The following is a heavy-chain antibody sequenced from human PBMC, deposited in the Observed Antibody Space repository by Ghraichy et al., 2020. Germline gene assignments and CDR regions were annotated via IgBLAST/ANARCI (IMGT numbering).Heavy chain of an antibody. V-gene: IGHV3-21*01. Sequence: GGSLRLSCTDSGFTFSSSSMNWVRQAPGKGLEWVSSISSASDYMYYADSLKGRFTISRDNAKNSLYLQMNSLRAEDTAVYYCATVDCSGGSCYSAYWGQGTLVTVSS. CDR3: ATVDCSGGSCYSAY. CDR2: ISSASDYM. D-gene: IGHD2-15*01. J-gene: IGHJ4*02. CDR1: GFTFSSSS.